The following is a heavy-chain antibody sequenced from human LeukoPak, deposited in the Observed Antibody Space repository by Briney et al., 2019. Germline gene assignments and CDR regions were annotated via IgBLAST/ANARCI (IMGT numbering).Heavy chain of an antibody. V-gene: IGHV1-69*13. CDR3: ARDLLRYFDWPIGPYGMDV. D-gene: IGHD3-9*01. CDR2: IIPIFGTA. CDR1: GGTFSSYA. J-gene: IGHJ6*02. Sequence: SVKVSCKASGGTFSSYAISWVRQAPGQGLEWMGGIIPIFGTANYAQKFQGRVTITADESTSTAYMELSSLRSDDTAVYYCARDLLRYFDWPIGPYGMDVWGQGTTVTVSS.